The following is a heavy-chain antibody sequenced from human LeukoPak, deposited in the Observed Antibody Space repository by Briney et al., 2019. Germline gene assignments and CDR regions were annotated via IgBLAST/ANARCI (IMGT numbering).Heavy chain of an antibody. J-gene: IGHJ4*02. D-gene: IGHD6-13*01. CDR2: ISYDGSNK. V-gene: IGHV3-30-3*01. Sequence: QTGGSLRLSCAASGFTFSSYVMHWVRQAPGKGLEWVAVISYDGSNKYYADSVKGRFTISRDNSKNTLYLQMNSLRAEDTAVYYCARDGSSWYLDYWGQGTLVTVSS. CDR1: GFTFSSYV. CDR3: ARDGSSWYLDY.